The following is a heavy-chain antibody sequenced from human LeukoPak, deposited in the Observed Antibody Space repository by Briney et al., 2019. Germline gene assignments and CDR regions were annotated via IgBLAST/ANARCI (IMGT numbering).Heavy chain of an antibody. D-gene: IGHD6-19*01. CDR2: INHSGST. CDR1: GGSFSGYY. CDR3: ARGDGGWYSDNWFDP. J-gene: IGHJ5*02. V-gene: IGHV4-34*01. Sequence: PSETLSLTCAVYGGSFSGYYWSWIRQPPGKGLEWIGEINHSGSTNYNPSLKSRVTISVDTSKNQFSLKLSSVTAADTAVYYCARGDGGWYSDNWFDPWGQGTLVTVSS.